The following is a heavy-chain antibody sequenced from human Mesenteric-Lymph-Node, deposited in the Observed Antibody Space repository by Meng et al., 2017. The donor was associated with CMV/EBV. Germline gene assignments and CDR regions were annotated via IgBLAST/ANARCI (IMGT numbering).Heavy chain of an antibody. D-gene: IGHD6-13*01. CDR2: ISAYNGNA. CDR1: GYTFSNYG. J-gene: IGHJ4*02. CDR3: ARGPDSSSWYI. V-gene: IGHV1-8*02. Sequence: ASVKVSCKASGYTFSNYGINWVRQAPGQGLEWMGWISAYNGNAKYPQKFQGRVTMTRNTSISTAYMELSSLRSEDTAVYYCARGPDSSSWYIWGQGTLVTVSS.